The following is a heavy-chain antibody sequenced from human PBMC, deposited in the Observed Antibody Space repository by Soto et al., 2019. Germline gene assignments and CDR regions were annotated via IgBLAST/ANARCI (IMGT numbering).Heavy chain of an antibody. Sequence: GGSLRLSCTRSAFNLANYALTWVRQAPGKGLEWVGFIRGETNGGTADYAASLKGRITISRDDSKSMAYLENNSLQTEDTAVYYCTRYYYESSGYYVYWGQGTLVTVSS. CDR2: IRGETNGGTA. CDR3: TRYYYESSGYYVY. J-gene: IGHJ4*02. V-gene: IGHV3-49*04. CDR1: AFNLANYA. D-gene: IGHD3-22*01.